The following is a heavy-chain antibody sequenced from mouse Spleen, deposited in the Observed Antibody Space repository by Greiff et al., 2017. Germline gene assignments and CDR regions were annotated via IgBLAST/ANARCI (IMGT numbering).Heavy chain of an antibody. CDR2: ISDGGSYT. CDR1: GFTFSSYA. CDR3: AREGVYYGNSMDY. Sequence: DVMLVESGGGLVKPGGSLKLSCAASGFTFSSYAMSWVRQTPEKRLEWVATISDGGSYTYYPDNVKGRFTISRDNAKNNLYLQMSHLKSEDTAMYYCAREGVYYGNSMDYWDQGTSVTVSS. V-gene: IGHV5-4*01. D-gene: IGHD2-1*01. J-gene: IGHJ4*01.